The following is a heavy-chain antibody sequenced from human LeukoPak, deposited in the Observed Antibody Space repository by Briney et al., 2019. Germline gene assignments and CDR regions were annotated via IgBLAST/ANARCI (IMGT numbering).Heavy chain of an antibody. D-gene: IGHD6-19*01. CDR2: MNPNSGNT. J-gene: IGHJ4*02. Sequence: ASVKVSCKASGGTFSSYAISWVRQAPGQGLEWMGWMNPNSGNTGYAQKFQGRVTMTRNTSISTAYMELSSLRSEDTAVYYCARKGRNSSGWSPFDYWGQGTLVTVSS. CDR3: ARKGRNSSGWSPFDY. CDR1: GGTFSSYA. V-gene: IGHV1-8*02.